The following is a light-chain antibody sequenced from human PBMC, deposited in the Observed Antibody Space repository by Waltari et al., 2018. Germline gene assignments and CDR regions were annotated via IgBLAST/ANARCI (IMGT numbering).Light chain of an antibody. CDR3: QNYDGAPLT. CDR1: RDVGKY. Sequence: QMTQSPPSLSASLGDRVTITCRASRDVGKYLAWYHQKPGKIPVLLVYGASTLQSGVPSRFSGSGSGADFTLTIIGLQPEDVGTYYCQNYDGAPLTFGPGTKVHFK. CDR2: GAS. V-gene: IGKV1-27*01. J-gene: IGKJ3*01.